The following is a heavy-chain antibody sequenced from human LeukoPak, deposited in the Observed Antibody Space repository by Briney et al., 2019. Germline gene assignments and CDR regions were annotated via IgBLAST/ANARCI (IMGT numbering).Heavy chain of an antibody. J-gene: IGHJ6*02. CDR2: INHSGST. D-gene: IGHD3-9*01. Sequence: TPSETLSLTCAVYGGSFSGYYWSWIRQPPGKGLEWIGEINHSGSTNYNPSLKSRVTISVDTSKNQFSLKLSSVTAADTAVHYCARESKLRYFGPGGMDVWGQGTTVTVSS. CDR3: ARESKLRYFGPGGMDV. CDR1: GGSFSGYY. V-gene: IGHV4-34*01.